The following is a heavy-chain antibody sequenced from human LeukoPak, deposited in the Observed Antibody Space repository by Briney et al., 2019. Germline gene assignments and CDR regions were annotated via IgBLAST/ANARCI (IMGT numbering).Heavy chain of an antibody. Sequence: PGRSLRLSCAASGFTFSSYSMNWVRQAPGKGLEWVSYISSSSSTIYYADSVKGRFTISRDNAKNSLYLQMNSLRDEDTAVYYCAREVKGFYYYGMDVWGQGTTVTVSS. V-gene: IGHV3-48*02. CDR2: ISSSSSTI. CDR1: GFTFSSYS. D-gene: IGHD3-22*01. CDR3: AREVKGFYYYGMDV. J-gene: IGHJ6*02.